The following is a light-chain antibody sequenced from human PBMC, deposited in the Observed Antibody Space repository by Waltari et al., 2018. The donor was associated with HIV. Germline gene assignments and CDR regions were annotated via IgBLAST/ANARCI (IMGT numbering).Light chain of an antibody. Sequence: SSVLTQPPSVSVATGQTARITCGGNNIGTKSVQWYQQKPVQAPVLVVYDASDRPSGIPERFAGSNSGNTATLTINRVEAGDEADYYCQVWDSSSAHVVFGGGTKLTVL. CDR1: NIGTKS. J-gene: IGLJ2*01. CDR2: DAS. CDR3: QVWDSSSAHVV. V-gene: IGLV3-21*02.